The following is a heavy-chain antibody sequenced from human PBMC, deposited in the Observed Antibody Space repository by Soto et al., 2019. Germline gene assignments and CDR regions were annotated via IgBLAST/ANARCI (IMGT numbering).Heavy chain of an antibody. CDR1: GDTFRNYA. Sequence: QVQLVQSGAEVKKPGSSVKVSCKASGDTFRNYALSWVRQAPGQGLEWMGGIIPIYGTTNYAQKFQDRVTITADTSTSTADMELSSLRSEDTAVYYCARGQGIVMFPVPVGIVNRPKPTGFDYWGQGTLVTVST. CDR2: IIPIYGTT. V-gene: IGHV1-69*06. D-gene: IGHD2-15*01. CDR3: ARGQGIVMFPVPVGIVNRPKPTGFDY. J-gene: IGHJ4*02.